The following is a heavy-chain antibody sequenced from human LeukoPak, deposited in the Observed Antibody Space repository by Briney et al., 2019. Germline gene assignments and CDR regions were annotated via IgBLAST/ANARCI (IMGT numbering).Heavy chain of an antibody. D-gene: IGHD1-26*01. CDR2: ISSSGSTI. J-gene: IGHJ6*02. V-gene: IGHV3-11*01. CDR3: ARSPYYYYGMDV. Sequence: GGSLRLSCAASGFTFSDYYTSWIRQAPGKGLEWVSYISSSGSTIYYADSVKGRFTISRDNAKNSLYLQMNSLRAKDTAVYYCARSPYYYYGMDVWGQGTTVTVSS. CDR1: GFTFSDYY.